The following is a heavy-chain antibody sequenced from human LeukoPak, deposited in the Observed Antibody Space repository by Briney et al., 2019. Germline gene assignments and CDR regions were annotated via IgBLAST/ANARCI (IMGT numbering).Heavy chain of an antibody. Sequence: PGGSLRLSCAASGFTFSSYWMSWVRQAPGKGLEWVANIKQDGSEKYYVDSVKGRFTISRDNAKNSLYLQMNSLRAEDTAVYYCAGTGYSSGWFYRQANDYWGQGTLVTVSS. CDR1: GFTFSSYW. D-gene: IGHD6-19*01. CDR3: AGTGYSSGWFYRQANDY. CDR2: IKQDGSEK. V-gene: IGHV3-7*01. J-gene: IGHJ4*02.